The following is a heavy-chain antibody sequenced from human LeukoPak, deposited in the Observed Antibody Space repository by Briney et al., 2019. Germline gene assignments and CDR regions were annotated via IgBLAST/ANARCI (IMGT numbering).Heavy chain of an antibody. J-gene: IGHJ6*03. Sequence: PSETLSLTCTVSGGSISSYYWSWIRQPPGKGLEWIGYIYYSGSTNYNPSLKSRVTISVDTSKNQFSLKLSSVTAADTAVYYCARENGVLEWSGYYYYMDVWGKGTTVTVSS. CDR3: ARENGVLEWSGYYYYMDV. CDR2: IYYSGST. CDR1: GGSISSYY. V-gene: IGHV4-59*12. D-gene: IGHD3-3*01.